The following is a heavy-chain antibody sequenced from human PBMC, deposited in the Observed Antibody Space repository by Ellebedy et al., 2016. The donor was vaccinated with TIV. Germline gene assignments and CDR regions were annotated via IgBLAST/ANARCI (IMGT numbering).Heavy chain of an antibody. J-gene: IGHJ4*02. CDR3: AAENWNDAD. V-gene: IGHV4-34*01. D-gene: IGHD1-1*01. CDR1: GGSFSNYY. CDR2: INYRGTT. Sequence: MPSETLSLTCAVYGGSFSNYYWSWIRQPPGKGLEWIGEINYRGTTQYNPSLKSRVTISVDSSKNQLSLNLSSVTAADTAVYYCAAENWNDADWGQGTLVTVSS.